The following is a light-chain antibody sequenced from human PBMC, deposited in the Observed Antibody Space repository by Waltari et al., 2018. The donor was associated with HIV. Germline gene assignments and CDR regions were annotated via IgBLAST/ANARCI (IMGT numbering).Light chain of an antibody. Sequence: LVLTQSPGTLSLSPGERGTLSCRASQTLTSNSLAWYQQKVGQAPRLLIFGASRRATGIPDRFSGSGSGADFTLTISRLEPEDFAVYYCHQYDSLPGTFGQGTRVEIK. CDR3: HQYDSLPGT. CDR1: QTLTSNS. J-gene: IGKJ1*01. CDR2: GAS. V-gene: IGKV3-20*01.